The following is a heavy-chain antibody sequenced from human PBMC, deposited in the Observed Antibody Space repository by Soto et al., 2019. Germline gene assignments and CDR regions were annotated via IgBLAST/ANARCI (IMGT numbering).Heavy chain of an antibody. Sequence: GGSLRLSCAASGFTVSSNYTSWVRQAPGKGLEWVSVIYSGGSTYYADSVKGRFTISRDNSKNTLYLQMNSLRAEDTAVYYCARATRYGISTWVSPSYGMDVWGQGTTVTVSS. D-gene: IGHD2-8*01. CDR3: ARATRYGISTWVSPSYGMDV. V-gene: IGHV3-53*01. J-gene: IGHJ6*02. CDR2: IYSGGST. CDR1: GFTVSSNY.